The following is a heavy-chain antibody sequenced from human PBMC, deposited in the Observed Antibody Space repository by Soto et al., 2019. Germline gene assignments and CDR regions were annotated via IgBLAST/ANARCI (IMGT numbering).Heavy chain of an antibody. Sequence: VQLVESGGGVVQPGRSLRLSCADSGLSFSSYGMHWVRQAPGKGLEWVSRIDTDGGGTSYADSVKGRFTISTDNAKNTVYLQMNGLRAEDTAVYYCATVFDLWGQGTLVTVSS. CDR1: GLSFSSYG. V-gene: IGHV3-74*01. J-gene: IGHJ5*02. CDR2: IDTDGGGT. CDR3: ATVFDL.